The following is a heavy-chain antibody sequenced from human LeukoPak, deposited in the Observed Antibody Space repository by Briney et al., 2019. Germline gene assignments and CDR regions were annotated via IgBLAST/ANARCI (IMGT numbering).Heavy chain of an antibody. J-gene: IGHJ5*02. CDR1: GGSISSGSYY. Sequence: KPSQTLSLTCTVSGGSISSGSYYWSWIRQPAGKGLEWIGYIYYSGSTNYNPSLKSRVTISVDTSKNQFSLKLSSVTAADTAVYYCAADNSYDFWSGYSPWGQGTLVTVSS. D-gene: IGHD3-3*01. V-gene: IGHV4-61*10. CDR2: IYYSGST. CDR3: AADNSYDFWSGYSP.